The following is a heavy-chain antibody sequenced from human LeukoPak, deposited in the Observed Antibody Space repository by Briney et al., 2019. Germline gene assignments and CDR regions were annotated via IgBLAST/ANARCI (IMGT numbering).Heavy chain of an antibody. V-gene: IGHV3-7*03. D-gene: IGHD3-3*01. J-gene: IGHJ4*02. CDR1: GFTFSSYS. CDR3: ARDVLGRSGEQLDY. Sequence: GGSLRLSCAASGFTFSSYSMNWVRQAPGKGLEWVANIKEDGSLKYYVDSVKGRFTISRDNAKNSLYLQMSSLRVEDTAVYYCARDVLGRSGEQLDYWGQGTLVTVSS. CDR2: IKEDGSLK.